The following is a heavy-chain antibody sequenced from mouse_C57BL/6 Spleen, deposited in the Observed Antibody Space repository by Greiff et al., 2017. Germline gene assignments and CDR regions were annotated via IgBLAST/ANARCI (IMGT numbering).Heavy chain of an antibody. V-gene: IGHV1-81*01. J-gene: IGHJ2*01. Sequence: VQLQQSGAELARPGASVKLSCKASGYTFPSYGISWVKQRTGQGLEWIGEIYPRSGNTYYNEKFKGKATLTADKSSSTAYMELRSLTSEDSAVYFWASIYYDYDVGYFDYWGQGTTLTVSS. CDR3: ASIYYDYDVGYFDY. CDR2: IYPRSGNT. CDR1: GYTFPSYG. D-gene: IGHD2-4*01.